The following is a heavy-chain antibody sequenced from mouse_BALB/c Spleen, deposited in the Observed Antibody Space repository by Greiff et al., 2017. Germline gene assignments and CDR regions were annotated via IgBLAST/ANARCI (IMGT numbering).Heavy chain of an antibody. J-gene: IGHJ4*01. D-gene: IGHD1-1*01. CDR1: GYAFSSSW. CDR2: IYPGDGDT. CDR3: ARYRTYGSSYYYAMDY. V-gene: IGHV1-82*01. Sequence: QVQLQQSGPELVKPGASVKISCKASGYAFSSSWMNWVKQRPGQGLEWIGRIYPGDGDTNYNGKFKGKATLTADKSSSTAYMQLSSLTSVDSAVYFCARYRTYGSSYYYAMDYWGQGTSVTVSA.